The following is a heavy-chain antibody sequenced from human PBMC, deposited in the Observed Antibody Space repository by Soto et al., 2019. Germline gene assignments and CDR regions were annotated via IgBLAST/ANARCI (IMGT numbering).Heavy chain of an antibody. J-gene: IGHJ4*02. V-gene: IGHV4-31*03. CDR1: GGSISSGGYY. CDR2: IYYSGST. D-gene: IGHD2-15*01. Sequence: PSEPLSITCTVSGGSISSGGYYWSWIRQHPGKGLEWIGYIYYSGSTYYNPSLKSRVTISVDTSKNQFSLKLSSVTAADTAVYYCARENCSGGSCYLGYFDYWGQGTLVTVSS. CDR3: ARENCSGGSCYLGYFDY.